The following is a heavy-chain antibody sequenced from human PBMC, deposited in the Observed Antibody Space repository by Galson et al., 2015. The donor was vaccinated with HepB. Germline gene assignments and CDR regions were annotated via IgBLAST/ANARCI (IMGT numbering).Heavy chain of an antibody. D-gene: IGHD1-26*01. Sequence: SLRLSCAASGFTFRDYAMHWVRQAPGEGLEWVSLISYDGSDKHYADSVKGRFTVSRDSSRNTLYLEMNSLRPEDTALYFCVEERRGYYGEAWGQGTLVTVSS. V-gene: IGHV3-30*18. CDR2: ISYDGSDK. CDR3: VEERRGYYGEA. CDR1: GFTFRDYA. J-gene: IGHJ5*02.